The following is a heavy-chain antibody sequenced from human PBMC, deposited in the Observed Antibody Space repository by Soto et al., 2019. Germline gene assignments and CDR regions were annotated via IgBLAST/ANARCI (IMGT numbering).Heavy chain of an antibody. CDR1: GCTFSSYA. CDR3: EKVVPSGYVPADDY. CDR2: ISGSGGST. V-gene: IGHV3-23*01. D-gene: IGHD5-12*01. Sequence: VGSLRLSCAASGCTFSSYAMSWVRQAPGKGLEWVSAISGSGGSTYYADSVKGRFTISRDNSKNTLYLQMNSLRAEDTAVYYCEKVVPSGYVPADDYWGQGTLVTVSS. J-gene: IGHJ4*02.